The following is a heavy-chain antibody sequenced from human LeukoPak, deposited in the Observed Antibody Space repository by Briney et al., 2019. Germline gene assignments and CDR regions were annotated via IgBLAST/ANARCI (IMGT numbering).Heavy chain of an antibody. D-gene: IGHD1-26*01. V-gene: IGHV4-34*01. CDR3: ARGGWSGSYHRRVGGTFDY. Sequence: PSETLSLTCAVYGGSFSGYYWSWIRQPPGKGLEWIGEINHSGSTNYNPSLKSRVTISVDTSKNQFSLKLSSVTAADTAVYYCARGGWSGSYHRRVGGTFDYWGQGTLVTVSS. CDR2: INHSGST. J-gene: IGHJ4*02. CDR1: GGSFSGYY.